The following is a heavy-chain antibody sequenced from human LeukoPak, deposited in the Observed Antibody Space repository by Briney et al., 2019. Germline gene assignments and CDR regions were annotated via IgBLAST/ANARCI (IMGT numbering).Heavy chain of an antibody. CDR1: GVSISSSSYY. V-gene: IGHV4-39*01. CDR3: ARMIVYYFDY. D-gene: IGHD3-22*01. J-gene: IGHJ4*02. Sequence: SETLSLTCTVSGVSISSSSYYWGWIRQPPGKGLEWIGSIYYSGSTYYNPSLKSLVTISVDTSKNQFSLKLSSVTAADTAVYYCARMIVYYFDYWGQGTLVTVSS. CDR2: IYYSGST.